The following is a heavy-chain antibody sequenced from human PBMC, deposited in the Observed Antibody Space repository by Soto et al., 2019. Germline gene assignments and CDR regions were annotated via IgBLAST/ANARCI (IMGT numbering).Heavy chain of an antibody. V-gene: IGHV5-10-1*01. CDR2: IDPSDSYT. D-gene: IGHD2-2*01. CDR1: GYSFTSYW. J-gene: IGHJ6*02. Sequence: VQSLKISCKGSGYSFTSYWISWVRQMPGKGLEWMGRIDPSDSYTNYSPSFQGHVTSSADKSISTAYLQWSSLKASDTAMYYCARHNDRVVVPAAPGYGMGVWGQGTTGTVSS. CDR3: ARHNDRVVVPAAPGYGMGV.